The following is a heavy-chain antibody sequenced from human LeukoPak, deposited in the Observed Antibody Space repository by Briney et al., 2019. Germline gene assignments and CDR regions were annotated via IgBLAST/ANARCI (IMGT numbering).Heavy chain of an antibody. J-gene: IGHJ5*02. Sequence: GGSLRLSCAASGLTFSNYALSWVRQAPGKGLEWFSVISGSGGSKYFADSVKGRFTISRDNSQKTLYLHMNRLRAEDTGVYYSAKAPGGGQWLGLYNWFDPWGQGTLVTVSS. V-gene: IGHV3-23*01. D-gene: IGHD6-19*01. CDR3: AKAPGGGQWLGLYNWFDP. CDR2: ISGSGGSK. CDR1: GLTFSNYA.